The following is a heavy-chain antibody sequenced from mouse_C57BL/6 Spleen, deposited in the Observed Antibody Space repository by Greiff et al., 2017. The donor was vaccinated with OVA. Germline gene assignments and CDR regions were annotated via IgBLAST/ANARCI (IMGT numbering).Heavy chain of an antibody. CDR2: IDPSDSET. J-gene: IGHJ2*01. V-gene: IGHV1-52*01. CDR1: GYTFTSYW. CDR3: ARGYDGYYVPDY. Sequence: QVQLQQPGAELVRPGSSVKLSCKASGYTFTSYWMHWVKQRPIQGLEWIGNIDPSDSETHYNQKFKDKATLTVDKSSSTAYMQLSSLTSEDSAVYDCARGYDGYYVPDYWGQGTTLTVSS. D-gene: IGHD2-3*01.